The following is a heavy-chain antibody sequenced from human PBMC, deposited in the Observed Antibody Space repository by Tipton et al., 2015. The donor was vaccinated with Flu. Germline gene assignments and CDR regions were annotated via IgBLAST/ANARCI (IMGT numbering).Heavy chain of an antibody. Sequence: TLSLTCTVSSGSMRSYYWSWLRQSPGKGLEWIGQIYYTGGPRYNPSLKSRVTMSVDTSKNLLSLKLSSVTSTDSAVYYFARGPQSTYGLFDPLGQGTLVTVSS. CDR2: IYYTGGP. V-gene: IGHV4-59*01. D-gene: IGHD4-17*01. J-gene: IGHJ5*02. CDR3: ARGPQSTYGLFDP. CDR1: SGSMRSYY.